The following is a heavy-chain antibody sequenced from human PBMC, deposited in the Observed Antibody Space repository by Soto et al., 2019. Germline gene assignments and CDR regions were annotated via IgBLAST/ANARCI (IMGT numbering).Heavy chain of an antibody. V-gene: IGHV4-31*03. Sequence: PSETLSLTCTVSGGSISSGGYYWSWIRQHPGKGLEWIGYIYYSGSTYYNPSLKSRVTISVDTSKNQFSLKLSSVTAADTAVYYCARGLVVVAASALLNWFDPWGQGTLVTSPQ. CDR2: IYYSGST. J-gene: IGHJ5*02. CDR1: GGSISSGGYY. D-gene: IGHD2-15*01. CDR3: ARGLVVVAASALLNWFDP.